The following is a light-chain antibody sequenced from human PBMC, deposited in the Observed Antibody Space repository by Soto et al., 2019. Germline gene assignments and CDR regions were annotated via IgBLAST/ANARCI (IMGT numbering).Light chain of an antibody. CDR3: QQYNNWPGT. Sequence: EIVMTQSPATLSVSPGERATLSCRASQSVSGNLAWYQQKPGQAPRLLISGASTRATGIPARFSGSGSGTEFPLPISSLQSEDFAVYYCQQYNNWPGTFGQGTKVQIK. CDR2: GAS. V-gene: IGKV3-15*01. CDR1: QSVSGN. J-gene: IGKJ1*01.